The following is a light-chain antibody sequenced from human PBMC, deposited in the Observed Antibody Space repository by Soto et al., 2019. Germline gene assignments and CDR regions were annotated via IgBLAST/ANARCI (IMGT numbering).Light chain of an antibody. V-gene: IGKV1-12*01. CDR2: SGS. Sequence: DLQMTQSPSSVYASVGDRVSITCRASQGISNWLAWYQQKPGRAPKLLIYSGSSLQSGVPSRFSGTGSGTDFTLPISSLQPEDVATDYCQQANSVPLTFGGGTKVEIK. CDR3: QQANSVPLT. J-gene: IGKJ4*01. CDR1: QGISNW.